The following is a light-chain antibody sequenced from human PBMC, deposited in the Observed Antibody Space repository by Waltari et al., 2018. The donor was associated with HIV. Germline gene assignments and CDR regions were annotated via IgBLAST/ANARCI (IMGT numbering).Light chain of an antibody. J-gene: IGKJ4*01. CDR2: WAF. V-gene: IGKV4-1*01. CDR3: QQYYTTPLT. CDR1: QSLLYTSNNKNF. Sequence: DIVMTQSPESLPVSLGERASINCKSSQSLLYTSNNKNFLAWYQQKPGQPPKLLIYWAFTRESGVPDLFSGIGSWTDFTLTISGLQADDVSIYYCQQYYTTPLTFGGGTKVEI.